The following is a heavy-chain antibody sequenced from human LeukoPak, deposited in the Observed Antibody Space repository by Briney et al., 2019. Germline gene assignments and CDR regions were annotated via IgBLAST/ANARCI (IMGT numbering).Heavy chain of an antibody. CDR1: GGSISSGSYY. CDR3: AREAYSEDY. CDR2: IYTSGST. V-gene: IGHV4-61*02. Sequence: SQTLSLTCTASGGSISSGSYYWSWIRQPAGKGLEWIGRIYTSGSTNYNPSLKSRVTISVDTSKNQFSLKLSSVTAADTAVYYCAREAYSEDYWGQGTLVTVSS. J-gene: IGHJ4*02. D-gene: IGHD4-11*01.